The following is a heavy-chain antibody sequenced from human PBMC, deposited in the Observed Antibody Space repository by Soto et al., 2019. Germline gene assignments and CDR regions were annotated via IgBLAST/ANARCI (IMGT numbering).Heavy chain of an antibody. CDR3: EIDVGVLEHDD. CDR1: GFTSRSNW. J-gene: IGHJ4*02. CDR2: IKPDGSGK. D-gene: IGHD2-8*01. Sequence: GGSLRLSCAASGFTSRSNWMCWVRQAPGCALEWVANIKPDGSGKYYLDSVRGRFTISRDKAENSVFLKIDSLRVEDTAEYDSEIDVGVLEHDDWGQRNLVTV. V-gene: IGHV3-7*01.